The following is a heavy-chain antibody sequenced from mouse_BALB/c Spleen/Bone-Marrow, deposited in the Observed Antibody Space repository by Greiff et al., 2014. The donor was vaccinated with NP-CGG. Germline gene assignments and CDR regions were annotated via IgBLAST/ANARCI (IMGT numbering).Heavy chain of an antibody. J-gene: IGHJ4*01. D-gene: IGHD4-1*01. Sequence: VQLQQSGPGLVQPSQSLSITCTVSGFSLTNYGVHWGRQSPGKGLEWLGVIWRGGVTDYNAGFMSRLSITKDNSKSQVFFKMNSLQPDDTAIYFCARGNWGYAMDYWGQGTSVTVSS. V-gene: IGHV2-5*01. CDR2: IWRGGVT. CDR1: GFSLTNYG. CDR3: ARGNWGYAMDY.